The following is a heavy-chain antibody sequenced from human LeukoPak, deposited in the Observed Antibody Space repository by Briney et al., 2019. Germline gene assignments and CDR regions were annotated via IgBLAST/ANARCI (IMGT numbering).Heavy chain of an antibody. CDR1: GFTFSTYW. V-gene: IGHV3-7*05. CDR3: ANALGAHYFDS. CDR2: IKQDGSEK. Sequence: GGSLRLSCAASGFTFSTYWMIWVRQAPGKGLEWVANIKQDGSEKYYVDSVKGRFTISRDNAKNSLYLQMNSLRAEGTAVYYCANALGAHYFDSWGQGTLVTVSS. J-gene: IGHJ4*02. D-gene: IGHD1-26*01.